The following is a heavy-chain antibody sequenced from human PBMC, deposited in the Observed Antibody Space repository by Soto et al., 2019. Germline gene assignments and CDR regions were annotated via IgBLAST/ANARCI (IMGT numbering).Heavy chain of an antibody. CDR3: ARGDTPMITGMDSFDI. J-gene: IGHJ3*02. CDR1: GFTFSRYW. CDR2: IKQDGTEK. D-gene: IGHD5-18*01. V-gene: IGHV3-7*01. Sequence: GGSLRLSCAASGFTFSRYWMNWVRQAPGKGLEWVANIKQDGTEKNYVDSVKGRFTISRDNARKSLYLQMDSLRAEDTAGYFCARGDTPMITGMDSFDIWGQGTMVTVS.